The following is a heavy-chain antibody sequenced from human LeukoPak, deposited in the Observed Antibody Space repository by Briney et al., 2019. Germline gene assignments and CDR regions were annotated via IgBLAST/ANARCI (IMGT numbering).Heavy chain of an antibody. CDR1: GYTFTGYY. CDR3: ARADSSGWYGGGNHFDY. CDR2: INPNSGGT. D-gene: IGHD6-19*01. Sequence: ASVKVSCKASGYTFTGYYMHWVRQAPGQGLEWMGWINPNSGGTNYAQKFQGRVTMTRDTSISTTYMELSRLRSDDTAVYYCARADSSGWYGGGNHFDYWGQGTLVTVSS. V-gene: IGHV1-2*02. J-gene: IGHJ4*02.